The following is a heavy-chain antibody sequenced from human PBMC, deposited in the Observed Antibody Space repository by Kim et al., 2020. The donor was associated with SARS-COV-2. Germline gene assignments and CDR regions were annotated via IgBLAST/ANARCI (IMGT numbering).Heavy chain of an antibody. V-gene: IGHV4-59*08. CDR2: IYYSGST. Sequence: SETLSLTCTVSGGSISSYYWSWIRQPPGKGLEWIGYIYYSGSTNYNPSLKSRVTISVDTSKNQFSLKLSSVTAADTAVYYCARLNSSGYYPDFDYWGQGTLVTVSS. CDR3: ARLNSSGYYPDFDY. J-gene: IGHJ4*02. CDR1: GGSISSYY. D-gene: IGHD3-22*01.